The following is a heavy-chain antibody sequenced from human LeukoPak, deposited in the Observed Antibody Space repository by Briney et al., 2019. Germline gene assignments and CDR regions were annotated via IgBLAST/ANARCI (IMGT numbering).Heavy chain of an antibody. Sequence: ASVKVSCKASGYTFTDYYMHWVRQAPGQGLEWMGWINPNSGGTNYAQKLQGRVTMTTDTSTSTAYMELRSLRSDDTAVYYCARDRAASPNWFDPWGQGTLVTVSS. CDR2: INPNSGGT. CDR3: ARDRAASPNWFDP. J-gene: IGHJ5*02. D-gene: IGHD2-15*01. V-gene: IGHV1-2*02. CDR1: GYTFTDYY.